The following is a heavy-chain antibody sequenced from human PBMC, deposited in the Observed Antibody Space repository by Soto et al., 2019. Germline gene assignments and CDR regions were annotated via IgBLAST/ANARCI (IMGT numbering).Heavy chain of an antibody. CDR1: GGSISSGGHS. J-gene: IGHJ5*02. CDR2: IYHSGST. CDR3: ARSILLWFGELLWNWFVP. V-gene: IGHV4-30-2*01. D-gene: IGHD3-10*01. Sequence: ASETLSLTCAVSGGSISSGGHSWSWIRRPPGKGLEWIGYIYHSGSTYYNASINSRVTISVDRSKNQCSLKLGSVPASDTAVYYCARSILLWFGELLWNWFVPWGQGTLVTVSS.